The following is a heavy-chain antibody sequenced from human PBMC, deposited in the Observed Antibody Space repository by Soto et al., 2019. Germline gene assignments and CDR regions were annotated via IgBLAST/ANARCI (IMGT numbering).Heavy chain of an antibody. V-gene: IGHV2-70*01. Sequence: SGPTLVNPTQTLTLTCTFSGFSLSTSGMCVSWIRQPPGKALEWLALIDWDDDKCYSTSLKTRLTISKDTSKNQVVLTMTNMDPVDTATYYCARSQIFGVEHYGMDVWGQGTTVTVSS. CDR1: GFSLSTSGMC. CDR2: IDWDDDK. J-gene: IGHJ6*02. D-gene: IGHD3-3*01. CDR3: ARSQIFGVEHYGMDV.